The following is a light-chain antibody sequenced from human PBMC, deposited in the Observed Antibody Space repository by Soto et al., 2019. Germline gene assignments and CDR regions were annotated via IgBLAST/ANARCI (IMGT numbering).Light chain of an antibody. V-gene: IGKV3-15*01. CDR1: QSISSK. CDR2: GAS. J-gene: IGKJ5*01. CDR3: QQYNAWTTIT. Sequence: EIVMTQSPATLSVSPGERATLSCRASQSISSKLGWYQQRPGQAPRLLIYGASTRATGIPARFSGRGSGTEFTLVISSLQSEDSAVYYCQQYNAWTTITFGEGTRLEIK.